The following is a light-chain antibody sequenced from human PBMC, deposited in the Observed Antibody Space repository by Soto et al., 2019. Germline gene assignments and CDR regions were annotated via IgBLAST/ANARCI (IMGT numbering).Light chain of an antibody. CDR3: QQYNNYPRT. V-gene: IGKV1-5*01. CDR1: ESIRTW. Sequence: DIQMTQSPSTLSASIGDRVTITCRASESIRTWLAWYQYKPGKAPKFLIYYASSLESGVPSRFSGSGSGTEFTLTISNLQPDDFATYFCQQYNNYPRTFGKGTKVDIK. J-gene: IGKJ1*01. CDR2: YAS.